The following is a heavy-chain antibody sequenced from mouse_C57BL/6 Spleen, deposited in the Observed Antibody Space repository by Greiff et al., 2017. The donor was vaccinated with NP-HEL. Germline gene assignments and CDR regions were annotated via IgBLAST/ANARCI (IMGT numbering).Heavy chain of an antibody. CDR2: IYPGDGDT. V-gene: IGHV1-80*01. Sequence: VQLQQSGAELVKPGASVKISCKASGYAFSSYWMNWVKQRPGKGLEWIGQIYPGDGDTNYNGKFKGKATLTADKSSSTAYMQLSSLTSEDSAVYYGASITTVVATRAMDYWGQGTSVTVSS. CDR1: GYAFSSYW. CDR3: ASITTVVATRAMDY. D-gene: IGHD1-1*01. J-gene: IGHJ4*01.